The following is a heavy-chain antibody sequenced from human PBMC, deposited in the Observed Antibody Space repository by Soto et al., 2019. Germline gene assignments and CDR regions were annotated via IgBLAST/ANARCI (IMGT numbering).Heavy chain of an antibody. CDR2: ISGSGGST. J-gene: IGHJ6*02. CDR1: GFTFSDYA. CDR3: AKDPGNYGWDSYYYGMDV. D-gene: IGHD4-17*01. Sequence: EVRLLESGGGLVQPGGSLRLSCAASGFTFSDYAMNWVRQAPGKGLEWVSAISGSGGSTYNADSVKGRFTISRDKSKNTLYMQLNSLRAEDTAVYYCAKDPGNYGWDSYYYGMDVWGQGTTVTVSS. V-gene: IGHV3-23*01.